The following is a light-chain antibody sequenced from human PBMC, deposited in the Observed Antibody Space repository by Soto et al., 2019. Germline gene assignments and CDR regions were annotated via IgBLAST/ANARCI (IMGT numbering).Light chain of an antibody. CDR3: QQNGSPPRT. CDR2: DAS. V-gene: IGKV3D-20*01. CDR1: QSVSSSY. J-gene: IGKJ1*01. Sequence: EVVLTQSPATLSLSPGEGATLSCGASQSVSSSYLAWYQQKPGLAPRLLIYDASSRATGIPDRFSGSGSGTDFTLTISRLEPKDFAVYNCQQNGSPPRTFGKGTKV.